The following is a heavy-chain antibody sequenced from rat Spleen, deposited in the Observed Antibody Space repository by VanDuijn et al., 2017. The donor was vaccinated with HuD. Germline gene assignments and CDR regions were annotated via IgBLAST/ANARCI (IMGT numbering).Heavy chain of an antibody. V-gene: IGHV5-31*01. CDR3: TRENWVLDA. CDR1: GFTFNNYW. D-gene: IGHD3-6*01. CDR2: ITHSDGST. J-gene: IGHJ4*01. Sequence: EVQLVESGGGLVQPGGSLKLSCVASGFTFNNYWMNWIRQAPGKGLEWVATITHSDGSTYYPDSVRGRFTISRDNARNTLYLQMNSLRSEDTATYYCTRENWVLDAWGQGTSVTVSS.